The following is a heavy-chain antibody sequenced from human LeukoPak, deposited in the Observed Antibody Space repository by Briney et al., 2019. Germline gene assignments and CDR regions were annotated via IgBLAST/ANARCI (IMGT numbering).Heavy chain of an antibody. CDR3: AKEGGDYYGSGSYYGYYYYGMDV. Sequence: GGSLRLSCAASGFTFSSYAMSWVRQAPGKGLEWVSAISGSGGSTYYADSVKGRFTISRDNSKNTLYLQVNSLRAEDTAVYYCAKEGGDYYGSGSYYGYYYYGMDVWGKGTTVTVSS. CDR1: GFTFSSYA. J-gene: IGHJ6*04. CDR2: ISGSGGST. D-gene: IGHD3-10*01. V-gene: IGHV3-23*01.